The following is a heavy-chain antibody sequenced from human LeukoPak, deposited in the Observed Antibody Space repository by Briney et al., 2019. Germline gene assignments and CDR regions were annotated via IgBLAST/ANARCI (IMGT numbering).Heavy chain of an antibody. CDR3: AKGDKDGSGSYYGDYYYYIDV. CDR2: ISGSGGST. Sequence: GGSLRLSCAASGFTFNYYAMSWVRQAPGKGLEWVSGISGSGGSTNYADSVKGRFTISRDNSKNTLYLQMNSLRAEDTAVYYWAKGDKDGSGSYYGDYYYYIDVWGKGTTVTVSS. D-gene: IGHD3-10*01. J-gene: IGHJ6*03. CDR1: GFTFNYYA. V-gene: IGHV3-23*01.